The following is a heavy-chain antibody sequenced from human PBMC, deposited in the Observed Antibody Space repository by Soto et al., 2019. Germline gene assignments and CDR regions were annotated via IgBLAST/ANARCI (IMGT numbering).Heavy chain of an antibody. V-gene: IGHV1-69*04. D-gene: IGHD2-2*01. Sequence: SVKVSCKASGGTFSSYTISWVRQAPGQGLEWMGRIIPILGIANYAQKFQGRVTITADKSTSTAYMELSSLRSEDTAVYYCAREYDCSSTSGYAGSRDDAFDSWGQGTMVTVSS. J-gene: IGHJ3*02. CDR1: GGTFSSYT. CDR3: AREYDCSSTSGYAGSRDDAFDS. CDR2: IIPILGIA.